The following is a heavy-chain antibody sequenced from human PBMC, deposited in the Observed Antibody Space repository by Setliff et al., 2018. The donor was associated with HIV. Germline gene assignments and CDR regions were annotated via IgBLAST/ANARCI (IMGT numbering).Heavy chain of an antibody. D-gene: IGHD3-10*01. V-gene: IGHV2-5*02. J-gene: IGHJ4*01. CDR1: GFSPATDGVS. Sequence: SGPTLVNPTETLTLTCAFSGFSPATDGVSLGWIRQPPGEGPEWLALIYWDGDTRYNPSLKGRLTVTKVTSNNHVVLIMSHMDPEDTATYFCAHVNSFRSVYFDSWGEGMLVTVSS. CDR2: IYWDGDT. CDR3: AHVNSFRSVYFDS.